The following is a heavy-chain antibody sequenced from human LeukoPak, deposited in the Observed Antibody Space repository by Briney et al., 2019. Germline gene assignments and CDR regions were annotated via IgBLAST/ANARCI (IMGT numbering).Heavy chain of an antibody. CDR2: IYYSGST. Sequence: SETLSLTCAVYGGSFSGYYWGWIRQPPGKGLEWIGSIYYSGSTYYNPSLKSRVTISVDTSKNQFSLKLSSVTAADTAVYYCASNYYGSSGYYYEPSPEYFQQWGQGTLVTVSS. CDR1: GGSFSGYY. D-gene: IGHD3-22*01. V-gene: IGHV4-34*01. J-gene: IGHJ1*01. CDR3: ASNYYGSSGYYYEPSPEYFQQ.